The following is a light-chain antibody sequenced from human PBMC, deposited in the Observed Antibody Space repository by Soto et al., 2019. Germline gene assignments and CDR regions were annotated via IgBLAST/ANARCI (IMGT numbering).Light chain of an antibody. Sequence: DIQMTQSPSSLSASVGDRVTITCRASQTISSFLSWYQQQPGKAPMLLIYAASSLQSGVPSRFSGSGSGTDFTLTISSLQPEDFGTYYCQQTYSSPLTFGGGTKVEIK. V-gene: IGKV1-39*01. CDR2: AAS. CDR1: QTISSF. CDR3: QQTYSSPLT. J-gene: IGKJ4*01.